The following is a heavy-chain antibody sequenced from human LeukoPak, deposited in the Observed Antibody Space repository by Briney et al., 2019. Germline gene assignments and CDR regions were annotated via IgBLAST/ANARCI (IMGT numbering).Heavy chain of an antibody. CDR2: IDWDNEK. V-gene: IGHV2-70*04. CDR3: ARIPAGGTYDY. Sequence: ESGPALVKPTQTLTLTCTFSGFSLRTSGMRVSWIRQPPGKALEWLARIDWDNEKLYNTSLKTRLTISKDTSKNRVVLTMTNMDPVDTATYYCARIPAGGTYDYWGQGTLVTVSS. J-gene: IGHJ4*02. D-gene: IGHD1-26*01. CDR1: GFSLRTSGMR.